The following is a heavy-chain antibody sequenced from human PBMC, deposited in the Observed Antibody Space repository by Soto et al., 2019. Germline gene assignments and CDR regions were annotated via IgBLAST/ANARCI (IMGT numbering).Heavy chain of an antibody. V-gene: IGHV2-5*02. CDR3: AHRQGPRVITFGGLIVVGRFEP. D-gene: IGHD3-16*02. Sequence: QITLKESGPTLVKPTQTLTLTCTFSGFSLSTPGVGVGWIRQPPGKALEWLAIIYWDDDKRYSPSVNTRLTITKNTSKTQVVLIMTNMDPSDTATYYCAHRQGPRVITFGGLIVVGRFEPWGQGTLVTVSS. J-gene: IGHJ5*02. CDR2: IYWDDDK. CDR1: GFSLSTPGVG.